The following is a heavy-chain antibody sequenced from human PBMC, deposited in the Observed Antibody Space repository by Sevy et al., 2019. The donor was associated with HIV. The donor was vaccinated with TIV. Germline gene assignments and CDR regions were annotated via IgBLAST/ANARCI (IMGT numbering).Heavy chain of an antibody. V-gene: IGHV3-33*01. CDR1: EFTFSSYG. D-gene: IGHD6-13*01. CDR3: ARDMGSSYDAFDI. J-gene: IGHJ3*02. Sequence: GGSLRLSCAASEFTFSSYGMHWVRQAPGKGLEWVAVIWYDGSNKYYADSVKGRFTISRDNSKNTLYLQMNSLRAEDTAVYYCARDMGSSYDAFDIWGQGTMVTVSS. CDR2: IWYDGSNK.